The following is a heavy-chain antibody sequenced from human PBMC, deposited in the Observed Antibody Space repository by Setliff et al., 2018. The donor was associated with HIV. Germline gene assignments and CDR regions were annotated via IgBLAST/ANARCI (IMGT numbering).Heavy chain of an antibody. CDR2: SSSGGDT. V-gene: IGHV3-23*01. D-gene: IGHD5-12*01. Sequence: LRLPCAASGFTFSTYAMAWVRQAPGKGLEWVSTSSSGGDTYYGDSVKGRFTISRDNSRDTPYLQVNKLRAEDTAVYYCALSGANLFDPWGQGILVTVSS. J-gene: IGHJ5*02. CDR3: ALSGANLFDP. CDR1: GFTFSTYA.